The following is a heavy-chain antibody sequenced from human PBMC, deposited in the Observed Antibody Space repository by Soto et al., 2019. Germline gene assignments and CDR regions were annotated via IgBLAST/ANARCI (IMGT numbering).Heavy chain of an antibody. V-gene: IGHV3-64D*06. CDR3: VKGEYYYDSSGYYPFDY. D-gene: IGHD3-22*01. Sequence: PGGSLRLSCSASGFTFSIYAMHWVRQAPGKGLEYVSSISTNRGSTHYADSEKNRFTITKDNTQNKQYLQMSNMKKDKKDVYYCVKGEYYYDSSGYYPFDYWGQGT. J-gene: IGHJ4*02. CDR2: ISTNRGST. CDR1: GFTFSIYA.